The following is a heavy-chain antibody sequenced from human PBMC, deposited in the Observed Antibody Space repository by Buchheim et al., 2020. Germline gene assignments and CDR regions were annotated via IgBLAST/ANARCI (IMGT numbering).Heavy chain of an antibody. CDR2: MNPNSGNT. V-gene: IGHV1-8*01. D-gene: IGHD6-19*01. CDR1: GYTFTSYD. Sequence: QVQLVQSGAEVKKPGAPVKVSCKASGYTFTSYDIKWVRQATGQGLEWMGWMNPNSGNTGYAQKFQGRVTMTRNTSISTAYMELSSLRSEDTAVYYCARGGFGSSGWRYYYYYYGMDVWGQGTT. J-gene: IGHJ6*02. CDR3: ARGGFGSSGWRYYYYYYGMDV.